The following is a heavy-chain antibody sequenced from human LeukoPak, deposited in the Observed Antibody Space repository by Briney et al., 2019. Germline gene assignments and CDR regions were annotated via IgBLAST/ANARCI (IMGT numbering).Heavy chain of an antibody. V-gene: IGHV4-4*07. CDR2: IYTSGST. J-gene: IGHJ4*02. D-gene: IGHD6-13*01. CDR1: GGSISNFY. Sequence: SETLSLTCTVSGGSISNFYWSWIRQPAGKGLEWIGRIYTSGSTNYNPSLKSRVTMSVDTSKNQFSLKLSSVTAADTAVYYCARDRIAAASRGFDYWGQGTLVTVSS. CDR3: ARDRIAAASRGFDY.